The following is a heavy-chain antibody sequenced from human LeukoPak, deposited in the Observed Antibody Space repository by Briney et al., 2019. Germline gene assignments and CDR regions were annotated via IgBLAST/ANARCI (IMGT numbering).Heavy chain of an antibody. CDR1: GLTFSSYS. V-gene: IGHV3-21*06. CDR2: IHGSASYN. D-gene: IGHD5-12*01. CDR3: VRAFGGYDSQRFYYNMDV. J-gene: IGHJ6*03. Sequence: GGSLRLSCAASGLTFSSYSMNWVRQAPGKGLEWVSCIHGSASYNYYADSVKGRFTVSRDSAKNSLYLEMSSLRVEDTAVYYCVRAFGGYDSQRFYYNMDVWGKGTTVTVSS.